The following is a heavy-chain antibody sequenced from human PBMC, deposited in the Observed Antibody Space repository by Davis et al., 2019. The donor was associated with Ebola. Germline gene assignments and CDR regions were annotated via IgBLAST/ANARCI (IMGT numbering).Heavy chain of an antibody. CDR2: INPNSGGT. CDR3: ARGAVWFGELIDGGNWFDP. J-gene: IGHJ5*02. D-gene: IGHD3-10*01. CDR1: GYTFTGYY. Sequence: ASVKVSCKASGYTFTGYYMHWVRQAPGQGLEWMGWINPNSGGTNYAQKFQGWVTMTRDTSISTAYMELSRLRSDDTAVYYCARGAVWFGELIDGGNWFDPWGQGTLVTVSS. V-gene: IGHV1-2*04.